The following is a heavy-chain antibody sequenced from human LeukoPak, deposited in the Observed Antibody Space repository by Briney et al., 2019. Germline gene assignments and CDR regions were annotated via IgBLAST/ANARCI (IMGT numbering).Heavy chain of an antibody. CDR2: ISSSSSYI. J-gene: IGHJ6*02. V-gene: IGHV3-21*01. D-gene: IGHD6-13*01. Sequence: GGSLRLSCAASGFTFSSYSMNWVRQAPGKGLEWVSSISSSSSYIYYADSVKGRFTISRDNAKNSLYLQMNSLRAEDTAVYYCARDQLAAAGNPPYGMDVWGQGTTVTVSS. CDR1: GFTFSSYS. CDR3: ARDQLAAAGNPPYGMDV.